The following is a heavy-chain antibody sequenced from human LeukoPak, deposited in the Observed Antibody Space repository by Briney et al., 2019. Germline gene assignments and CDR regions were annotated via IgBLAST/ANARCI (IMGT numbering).Heavy chain of an antibody. CDR3: AREPYGDYFDY. CDR1: GFTFDDYA. D-gene: IGHD4-17*01. Sequence: GGSLRLSCAASGFTFDDYAMHWVRQAPGKGLEWVSGISWNSGSIGYADSVKGRFTISRDNAKNSLYLQMNSLRAEDTAVYYCAREPYGDYFDYWGQGTLVTVSS. CDR2: ISWNSGSI. J-gene: IGHJ4*02. V-gene: IGHV3-9*01.